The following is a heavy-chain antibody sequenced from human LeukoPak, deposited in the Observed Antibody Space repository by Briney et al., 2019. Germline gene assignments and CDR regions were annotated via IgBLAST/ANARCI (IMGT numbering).Heavy chain of an antibody. CDR1: GFTFSSYA. Sequence: GGSLRLSCAASGFTFSSYAMSWVRQAPGKGLEWVSAISGSGGSTYYADSVKGRFTISRDNSKNTLYLQMNSLRAEDTAVYYCAKEARLYCSSTSCQGSWFDPWGQGTLVTVSS. CDR2: ISGSGGST. CDR3: AKEARLYCSSTSCQGSWFDP. J-gene: IGHJ5*02. V-gene: IGHV3-23*01. D-gene: IGHD2-2*01.